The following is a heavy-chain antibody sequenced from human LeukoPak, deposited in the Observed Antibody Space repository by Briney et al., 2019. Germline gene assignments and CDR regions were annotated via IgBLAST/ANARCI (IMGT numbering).Heavy chain of an antibody. CDR3: AKESSLYDSSGYYQSFDY. CDR2: ISASGGNI. V-gene: IGHV3-23*01. D-gene: IGHD3-22*01. J-gene: IGHJ4*02. Sequence: GGSLRLSCAASGFTFSSYAMSWVRQAPGKGLEWVSGISASGGNIYYADSVKGRFTISRDNSKNTLCLQMNSLRAEDTAVYYCAKESSLYDSSGYYQSFDYWGQGTLVTVSS. CDR1: GFTFSSYA.